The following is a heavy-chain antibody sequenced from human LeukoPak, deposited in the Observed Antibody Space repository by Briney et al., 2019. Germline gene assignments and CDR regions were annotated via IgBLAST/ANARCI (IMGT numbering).Heavy chain of an antibody. J-gene: IGHJ6*02. V-gene: IGHV1-2*02. CDR2: INPNSGGT. Sequence: RWASVKVSCKASGYTFTGYYMHWVRQAPGQGLEWMGWINPNSGGTNYAQKFQGRVTMTRDTSVSTAYMELSRLRSDDTAVYYCARDGIVLVPAAIPKDYYHGMDVWGQGTTVTVSS. D-gene: IGHD2-2*01. CDR1: GYTFTGYY. CDR3: ARDGIVLVPAAIPKDYYHGMDV.